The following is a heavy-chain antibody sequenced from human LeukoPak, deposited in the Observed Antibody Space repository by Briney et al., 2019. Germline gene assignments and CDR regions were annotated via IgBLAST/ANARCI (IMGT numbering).Heavy chain of an antibody. CDR2: INPSGGST. CDR3: ARDRVVSAYNWFDP. D-gene: IGHD3-3*01. J-gene: IGHJ5*02. Sequence: GASVKVSCKASGFTFTSYYIHWVRQAPGQGLEWMGEINPSGGSTRYAPKFQGRVTMTRDMSASTVDMELSSLRPEDTAVYYCARDRVVSAYNWFDPWGQGTLVTVSS. CDR1: GFTFTSYY. V-gene: IGHV1-46*01.